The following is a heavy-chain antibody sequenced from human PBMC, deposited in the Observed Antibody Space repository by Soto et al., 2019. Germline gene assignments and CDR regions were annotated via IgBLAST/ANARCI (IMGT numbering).Heavy chain of an antibody. D-gene: IGHD1-1*01. CDR2: ISSSSSYI. V-gene: IGHV3-21*01. CDR1: GFTFSSYS. J-gene: IGHJ6*02. Sequence: EVQLVESGGGLVKPGGSLRLSCAASGFTFSSYSMNWVRQAPGKGLEWVSSISSSSSYIYYADSVKGRFTISRDNAKNSRYLQRNSLRAEDTAVYYCARDGAEMMGTTYYYYYGMDVWGQGTTVTVSS. CDR3: ARDGAEMMGTTYYYYYGMDV.